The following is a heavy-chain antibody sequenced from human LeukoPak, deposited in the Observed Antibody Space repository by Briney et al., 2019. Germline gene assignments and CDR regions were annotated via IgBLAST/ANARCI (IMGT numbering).Heavy chain of an antibody. CDR3: ARGGGGNSYSFDY. D-gene: IGHD5-18*01. CDR1: GGSFSGYY. Sequence: SETLSLTCAVYGGSFSGYYWSWIRQPPGKGLEWIGEINHSGSTNYNPPLKSRVTISVDTSKNQFSLKLSSVTAADTAVYYCARGGGGNSYSFDYWGQGTLVTVSS. J-gene: IGHJ4*02. V-gene: IGHV4-34*01. CDR2: INHSGST.